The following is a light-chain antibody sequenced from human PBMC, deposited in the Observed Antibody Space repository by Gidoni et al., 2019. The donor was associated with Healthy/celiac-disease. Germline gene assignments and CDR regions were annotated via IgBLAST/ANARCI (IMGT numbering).Light chain of an antibody. CDR3: SSYTSSSTLGV. CDR2: DVS. Sequence: QSALTQPASVSGSPGHSIPISCTGTSSDVGGYNYVSWYQQHPGKAPKLMIYDVSNRPSGVSNRFSGSKSGNTASLTISGLQAEDEADYYCSSYTSSSTLGVFGGGTKLTVL. J-gene: IGLJ3*02. V-gene: IGLV2-14*03. CDR1: SSDVGGYNY.